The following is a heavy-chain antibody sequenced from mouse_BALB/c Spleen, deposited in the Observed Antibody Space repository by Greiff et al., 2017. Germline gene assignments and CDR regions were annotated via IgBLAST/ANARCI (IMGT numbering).Heavy chain of an antibody. CDR2: IYPGDGDT. V-gene: IGHV1-87*01. J-gene: IGHJ2*01. CDR1: GYTFTSYW. D-gene: IGHD1-1*01. CDR3: ARRYGSSYDYFDY. Sequence: LQESGAELARPGASVKLSCKASGYTFTSYWMQWVKQRPGQGLEWIGAIYPGDGDTRYTQKFKGKATLTADKSSSTAYMQLSSLASEDSAVYYCARRYGSSYDYFDYWGQGTTLTVSS.